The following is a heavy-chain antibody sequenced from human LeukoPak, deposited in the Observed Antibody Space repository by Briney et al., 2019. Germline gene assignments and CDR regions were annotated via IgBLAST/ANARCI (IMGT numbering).Heavy chain of an antibody. V-gene: IGHV3-23*01. J-gene: IGHJ5*02. Sequence: GGSLRLSCAASGFIFSSYGMAWVRQAPGKGLEWVSTMSAGGENTHYADSVNGRFTISRDNSKDILYLEMYSLRAEDKAVYYCTKDAGPTFNWFDPWGQGTRVTVSS. CDR3: TKDAGPTFNWFDP. CDR2: MSAGGENT. D-gene: IGHD1-14*01. CDR1: GFIFSSYG.